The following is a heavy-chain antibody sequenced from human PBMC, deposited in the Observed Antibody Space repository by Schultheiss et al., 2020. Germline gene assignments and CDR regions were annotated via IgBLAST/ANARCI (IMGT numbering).Heavy chain of an antibody. J-gene: IGHJ6*02. D-gene: IGHD2-15*01. Sequence: GGSLRLSCAASGFPFNDYGLHWVRQAPGKGLEWVAVISYDGSNKYYADSVKGRFTISRDNSKNTLYLQMNSLRAEDTAVYYCAKDRSVVVPEYGMDVWGQGTTVTVSS. CDR1: GFPFNDYG. V-gene: IGHV3-30*18. CDR2: ISYDGSNK. CDR3: AKDRSVVVPEYGMDV.